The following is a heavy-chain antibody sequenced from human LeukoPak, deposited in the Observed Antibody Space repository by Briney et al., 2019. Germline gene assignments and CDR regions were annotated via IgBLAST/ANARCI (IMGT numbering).Heavy chain of an antibody. CDR3: ATTSRTVTGLDY. CDR2: IKPDGNEK. J-gene: IGHJ4*02. CDR1: GFTLTTYW. Sequence: GGSLRLSCTASGFTLTTYWLTWVRQAPGKGLEWVANIKPDGNEKYYVDSVKGRFTISRDNAENSLYLQMNSLRAEDTAIYYWATTSRTVTGLDYWGQGTLVTLSS. V-gene: IGHV3-7*01. D-gene: IGHD4-17*01.